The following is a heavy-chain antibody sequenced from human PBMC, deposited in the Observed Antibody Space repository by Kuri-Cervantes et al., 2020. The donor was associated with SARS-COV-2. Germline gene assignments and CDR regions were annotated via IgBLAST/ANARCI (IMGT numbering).Heavy chain of an antibody. CDR3: ARVIIAVAGTDAFDI. CDR1: GYTFTTYG. J-gene: IGHJ3*02. D-gene: IGHD6-19*01. Sequence: ASVKVSFKTSGYTFTTYGISWVRQAPGRGLEWMGWISTYNGNTNYAQKLQGRVTMTTDTSTSTAYMELRSLRSDDTAVYYCARVIIAVAGTDAFDIWGQGTMVTVSS. V-gene: IGHV1-18*01. CDR2: ISTYNGNT.